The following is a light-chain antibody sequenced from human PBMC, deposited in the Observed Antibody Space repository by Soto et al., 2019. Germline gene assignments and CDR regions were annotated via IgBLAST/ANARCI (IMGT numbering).Light chain of an antibody. V-gene: IGLV2-14*03. CDR2: DVS. CDR1: SSDVGSYNY. J-gene: IGLJ2*01. CDR3: SSYTTRAPYVV. Sequence: QSALTQAASVSGSPGQSITISCTGTSSDVGSYNYVSWYQQFSGKAPKLMIYDVSNRPSGVSNRFSGSKSGSTASLTISGLRAEDEADYFCSSYTTRAPYVVFGGGTQLTVL.